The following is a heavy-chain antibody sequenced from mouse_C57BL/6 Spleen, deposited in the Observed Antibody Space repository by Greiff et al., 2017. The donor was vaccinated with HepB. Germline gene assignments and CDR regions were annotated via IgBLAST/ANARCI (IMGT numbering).Heavy chain of an antibody. J-gene: IGHJ1*03. CDR1: GYAFTNYL. CDR2: INPGSGGT. V-gene: IGHV1-54*01. Sequence: QVQLKQSGAELVRPGTSVKVSCKASGYAFTNYLIEWVKQRPGQGLEWIGVINPGSGGTNYNEKFKGKATLTADKSSSTAYMQLSSLTSEDSAVYFCARSSYYDYWYFDVWGTGTTVTVSS. CDR3: ARSSYYDYWYFDV. D-gene: IGHD2-4*01.